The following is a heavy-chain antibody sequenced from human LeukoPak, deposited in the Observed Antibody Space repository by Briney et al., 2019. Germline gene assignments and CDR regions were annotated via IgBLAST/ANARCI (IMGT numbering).Heavy chain of an antibody. Sequence: PSQTLSLTCTVSGGSISSGGYYWSWIRQHPGKGLEWIGYIYYSGSTYYNPSLKSRVTISVDMPKNQFSLKLNSVTAADTAVYYCASSEATTTPPPYGMDVWGQGTTVTVSS. J-gene: IGHJ6*02. D-gene: IGHD5-12*01. V-gene: IGHV4-31*03. CDR2: IYYSGST. CDR3: ASSEATTTPPPYGMDV. CDR1: GGSISSGGYY.